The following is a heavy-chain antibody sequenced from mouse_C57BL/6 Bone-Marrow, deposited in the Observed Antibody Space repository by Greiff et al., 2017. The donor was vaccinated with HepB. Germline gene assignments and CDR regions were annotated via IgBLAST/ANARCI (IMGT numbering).Heavy chain of an antibody. CDR3: ARSLYGNCEGVDDY. CDR2: IYPGDGDT. V-gene: IGHV1-82*01. CDR1: GYAFSSSW. D-gene: IGHD2-1*01. J-gene: IGHJ2*01. Sequence: QVQLKESGPELVKPGASVKISCKASGYAFSSSWMNWVKQRPGKGLEWIGRIYPGDGDTNYNGKFKGKATLTADKSSSTAYMQLSSLTSEDSAVYVCARSLYGNCEGVDDYWGQGTTLTVSS.